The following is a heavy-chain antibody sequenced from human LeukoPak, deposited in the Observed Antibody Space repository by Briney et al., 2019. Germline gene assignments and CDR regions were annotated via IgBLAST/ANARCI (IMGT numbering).Heavy chain of an antibody. D-gene: IGHD3-10*01. CDR1: GGSISGYY. J-gene: IGHJ2*01. CDR2: IYNSGST. V-gene: IGHV4-59*08. CDR3: ARLGMGYASGSYSWFFDL. Sequence: SETLSLTCTVSGGSISGYYWSWIRQPTGKGLEWIGYIYNSGSTNYNPSLKSRVTISVDTSENRFSLRLSSVTAADTAVYYCARLGMGYASGSYSWFFDLWGRGTLVTVSS.